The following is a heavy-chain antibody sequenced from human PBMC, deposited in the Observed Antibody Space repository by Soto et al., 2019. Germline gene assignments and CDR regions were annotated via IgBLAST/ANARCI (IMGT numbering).Heavy chain of an antibody. CDR3: ARTTYGDYSDY. CDR1: GGSISSYY. CDR2: IYYSGST. Sequence: QVQLQESGPGLVKPSETLSLTCTVSGGSISSYYWSWIRQPPGKGLEWIGYIYYSGSTNYNPSLKSRVTISVGTSKNQFSLKLSSVTAADTAVYYCARTTYGDYSDYWGQGTLVTVSS. V-gene: IGHV4-59*01. D-gene: IGHD4-17*01. J-gene: IGHJ4*02.